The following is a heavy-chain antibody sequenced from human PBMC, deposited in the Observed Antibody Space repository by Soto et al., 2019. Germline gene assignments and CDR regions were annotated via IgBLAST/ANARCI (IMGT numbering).Heavy chain of an antibody. CDR2: INAGNGNT. V-gene: IGHV1-3*01. D-gene: IGHD2-15*01. CDR1: GYTFTSYA. CDR3: ARGPLCSGGSCLYYYYYGMDV. J-gene: IGHJ6*02. Sequence: QVQLVQSGAEVKKPGASVKVSCKASGYTFTSYAMHWVRQAPGQRLEWMGWINAGNGNTKYSQKFQGRVTITRGTSASTAYMELSSLRSEDTAVYYCARGPLCSGGSCLYYYYYGMDVWGQGTKVTVSS.